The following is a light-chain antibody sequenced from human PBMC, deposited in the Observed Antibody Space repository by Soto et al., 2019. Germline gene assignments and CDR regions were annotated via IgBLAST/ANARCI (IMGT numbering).Light chain of an antibody. J-gene: IGKJ1*01. V-gene: IGKV3-20*01. CDR2: GAS. Sequence: EIVLTQSPGTLSLSPGERASLSCRASQSVSGTYLAWFQQKPGQAPSLLIYGASKRATGVPDRFSGRGSGTDLTLTNSRLEPEDIAVYSCQQYGSPPWTFGQGNKVEIK. CDR1: QSVSGTY. CDR3: QQYGSPPWT.